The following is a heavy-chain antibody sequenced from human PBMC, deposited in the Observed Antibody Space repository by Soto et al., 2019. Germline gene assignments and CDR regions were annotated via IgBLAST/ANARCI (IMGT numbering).Heavy chain of an antibody. Sequence: EVQLVESGGGLVQPGGSLRLSCAASGFTFSSYWMHWVRQAPGKVLVWVSRINSDGSSTSYADSVKGRFTISRDNAKNKLYLQMNSLRAEDTAVYYCVRTSLVVAAATREDYWGQGTLVTVSS. CDR3: VRTSLVVAAATREDY. CDR2: INSDGSST. D-gene: IGHD2-15*01. V-gene: IGHV3-74*01. J-gene: IGHJ4*02. CDR1: GFTFSSYW.